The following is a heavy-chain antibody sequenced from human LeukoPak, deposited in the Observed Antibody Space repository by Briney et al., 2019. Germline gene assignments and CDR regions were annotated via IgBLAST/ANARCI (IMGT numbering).Heavy chain of an antibody. J-gene: IGHJ3*02. CDR2: IKQDGGEK. CDR3: ARDLRYDSSGYYLWYAFDI. Sequence: GGSLRLSCAASGFTFSRDWMSWGRQAPGKGGEWGADIKQDGGEKNYMDSVKGGLTISRENAKNSMYRQMNSLRAEDTAVYYCARDLRYDSSGYYLWYAFDIWGQGTMVTVSS. V-gene: IGHV3-7*01. D-gene: IGHD3-22*01. CDR1: GFTFSRDW.